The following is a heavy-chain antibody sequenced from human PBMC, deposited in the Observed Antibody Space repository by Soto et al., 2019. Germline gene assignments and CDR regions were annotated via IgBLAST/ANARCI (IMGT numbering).Heavy chain of an antibody. J-gene: IGHJ5*02. D-gene: IGHD2-8*01. Sequence: SVKVSCKASGGTFSSYTISWVRQAPGQGLEWMGRIIPILGIANYAQKFQGRVTITADKSTSTAYMELSSLRSEDTAVYYCATSDHCTNGVCYRENWIDPWGQATLVTVSS. CDR3: ATSDHCTNGVCYRENWIDP. CDR1: GGTFSSYT. CDR2: IIPILGIA. V-gene: IGHV1-69*02.